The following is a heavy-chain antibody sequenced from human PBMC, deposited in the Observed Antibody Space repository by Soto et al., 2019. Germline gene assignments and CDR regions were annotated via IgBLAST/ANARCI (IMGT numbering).Heavy chain of an antibody. Sequence: GGSLRLSCAASGFTFSNYGMNWARQAPGRGLEWVTHINTPGETKSYSDSVKGRFTISRDNAKNSLYLQMNSLTAEDTAVYYCATLTAPTDYWGQGSLVTVSS. CDR1: GFTFSNYG. D-gene: IGHD2-21*02. CDR2: INTPGETK. CDR3: ATLTAPTDY. V-gene: IGHV3-48*04. J-gene: IGHJ4*02.